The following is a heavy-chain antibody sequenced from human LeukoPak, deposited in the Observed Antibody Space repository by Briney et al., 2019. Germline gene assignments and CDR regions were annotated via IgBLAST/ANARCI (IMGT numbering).Heavy chain of an antibody. V-gene: IGHV4-39*07. CDR3: ARVLRGAAGWFDP. Sequence: SETLSLTCTVSGGSISSSSYYWGWIRQPPGKGLEWIGSIYYSGSTYYNPSLKSRVTISVDTSKNQFSLKLSSVTAADTAVYYCARVLRGAAGWFDPWGQGTLVTVSS. J-gene: IGHJ5*02. CDR1: GGSISSSSYY. D-gene: IGHD6-13*01. CDR2: IYYSGST.